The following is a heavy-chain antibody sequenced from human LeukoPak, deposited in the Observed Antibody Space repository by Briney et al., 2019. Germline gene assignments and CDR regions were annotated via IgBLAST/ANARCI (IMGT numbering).Heavy chain of an antibody. Sequence: SETLSLTCTVSGGSISSSSYYWGWIRQPPGKGLEWIGSIYYSGSTYYNPSLKSRVTISVDTSKNQFALKLSSGTAADTAVYYCARHGSRSRYFDWLTYFDYWGQGTLVTVSS. CDR1: GGSISSSSYY. V-gene: IGHV4-39*01. D-gene: IGHD3-9*01. CDR2: IYYSGST. CDR3: ARHGSRSRYFDWLTYFDY. J-gene: IGHJ4*02.